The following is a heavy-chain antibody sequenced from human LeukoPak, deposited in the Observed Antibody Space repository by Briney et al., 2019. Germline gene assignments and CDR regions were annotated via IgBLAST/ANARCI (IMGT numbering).Heavy chain of an antibody. CDR1: GGSISSSSYY. D-gene: IGHD3-3*01. Sequence: PSETLSLTCTVSGGSISSSSYYWGWIRQPPGKGLEWIGSIYYSGSTYYNPSLKSRVTISVDTSKNQFSLKLSSVTAADTAVYYCAREKYYDFWSGYGPLDYWGQGTLVTVSS. J-gene: IGHJ4*02. CDR2: IYYSGST. CDR3: AREKYYDFWSGYGPLDY. V-gene: IGHV4-39*07.